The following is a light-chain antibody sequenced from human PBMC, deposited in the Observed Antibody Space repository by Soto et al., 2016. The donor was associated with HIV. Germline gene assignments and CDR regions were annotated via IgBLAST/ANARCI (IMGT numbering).Light chain of an antibody. Sequence: DIQLTQSPSAISASVGDSVTISCRATVDIRNSLAWFHQTSGRAPTRLIFDSTFLQKGVSSRMGGSGSGTDFALTITALQPEDSGLYFCLQYHEFPWSFGQGTKVE. J-gene: IGKJ1*01. CDR3: LQYHEFPWS. CDR1: VDIRNS. V-gene: IGKV1-17*03. CDR2: DST.